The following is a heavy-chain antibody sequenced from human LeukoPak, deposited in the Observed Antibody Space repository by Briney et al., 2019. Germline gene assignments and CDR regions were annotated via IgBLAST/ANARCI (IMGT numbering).Heavy chain of an antibody. V-gene: IGHV3-23*01. J-gene: IGHJ4*02. CDR3: ASDSGYDHHGLFDY. CDR2: ISGSGGSP. Sequence: GGSLRLSCAASGFTFDSYAMSWVRQAPGKGLEWVSTISGSGGSPYYADSVKGRFTISRDNSKNTLYLQMNSLRAEDTAVYYCASDSGYDHHGLFDYWGQGTLVTVSS. CDR1: GFTFDSYA. D-gene: IGHD5-12*01.